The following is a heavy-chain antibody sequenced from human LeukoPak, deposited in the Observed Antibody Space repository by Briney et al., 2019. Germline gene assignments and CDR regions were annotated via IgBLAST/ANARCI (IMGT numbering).Heavy chain of an antibody. CDR3: ARDLRSPYAFDI. CDR1: GGTFSSYA. J-gene: IGHJ3*02. V-gene: IGHV1-69*05. Sequence: SVKVSCKASGGTFSSYAISWVRQAPGQGLEWMGGIIPIFGTANYAQKFQGRVTITTDESTSTAYMELSSLRSEDTAVYYCARDLRSPYAFDIWGQGTMVTVSS. CDR2: IIPIFGTA.